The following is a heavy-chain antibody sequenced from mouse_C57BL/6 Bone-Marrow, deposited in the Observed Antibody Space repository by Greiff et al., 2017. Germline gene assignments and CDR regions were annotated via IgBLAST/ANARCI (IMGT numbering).Heavy chain of an antibody. D-gene: IGHD2-2*01. CDR1: GFTFSSYG. J-gene: IGHJ2*01. V-gene: IGHV5-6*01. CDR3: ASRGMVKCYFDY. Sequence: EVKVVESGGDLVKPGGSLKLSCAASGFTFSSYGMSWVRQTPDKRLEWVATISSGGSYTYYPDSVKGRFTISRDNAKNSLYLQMSSLKSEDTAMYYCASRGMVKCYFDYWGQGTTLTVSS. CDR2: ISSGGSYT.